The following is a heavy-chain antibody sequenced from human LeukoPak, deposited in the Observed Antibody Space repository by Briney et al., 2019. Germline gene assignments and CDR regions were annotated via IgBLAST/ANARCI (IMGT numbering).Heavy chain of an antibody. J-gene: IGHJ4*02. D-gene: IGHD5-12*01. CDR1: GYTFTSYG. Sequence: GASVTVSCKASGYTFTSYGISWVRQAPGQGLEWMGWISAYNGNTNYAQKLQGRVTMTTDTSTSTAYMELRSLRSDDTAVYYCARDVVVATIRRGALDYWGQGTLVTVSS. CDR3: ARDVVVATIRRGALDY. V-gene: IGHV1-18*01. CDR2: ISAYNGNT.